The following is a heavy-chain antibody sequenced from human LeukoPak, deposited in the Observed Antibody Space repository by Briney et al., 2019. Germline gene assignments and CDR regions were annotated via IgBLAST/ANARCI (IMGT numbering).Heavy chain of an antibody. D-gene: IGHD3-16*02. CDR2: INPSGSST. CDR1: GYSFTSHY. CDR3: ARDNSVGDIAWWFDP. V-gene: IGHV1-46*01. Sequence: ASVKVSCKASGYSFTSHYMHWVRQAPGQGLEWMGLINPSGSSTLYAQKFQGRVTMTRDMSATTDYMELSSLRSEDTAVYYCARDNSVGDIAWWFDPWGQGTLVTVSS. J-gene: IGHJ5*02.